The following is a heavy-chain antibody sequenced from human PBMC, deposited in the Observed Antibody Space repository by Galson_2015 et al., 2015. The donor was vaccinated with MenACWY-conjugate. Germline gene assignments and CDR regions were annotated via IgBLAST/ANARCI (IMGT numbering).Heavy chain of an antibody. CDR2: INSDGSST. Sequence: SLRLSCAASGFTFSSYWMHWVRQAPGKGLVWVSRINSDGSSTSYADSVKGRFTISRDNAKNTLYLQMNSLRAEDTAVYYCALIDIAVAGTADWGQGTLVTVSS. D-gene: IGHD6-19*01. CDR1: GFTFSSYW. J-gene: IGHJ4*02. CDR3: ALIDIAVAGTAD. V-gene: IGHV3-74*01.